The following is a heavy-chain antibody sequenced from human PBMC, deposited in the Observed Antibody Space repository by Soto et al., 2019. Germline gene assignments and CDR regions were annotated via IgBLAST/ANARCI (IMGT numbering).Heavy chain of an antibody. CDR1: GFTFSSYS. V-gene: IGHV3-21*01. Sequence: EVQLVESGGGLVKPGGSLRLSCAASGFTFSSYSMNWVRQAPGKGLEWVSSISSSSSYIYYADSVKGRFTISRDNAKNSLYLQMNSLRAEDTAVYYCARYDGDYGSGSYIDYWGQGTLVTVSS. J-gene: IGHJ4*02. D-gene: IGHD3-10*01. CDR2: ISSSSSYI. CDR3: ARYDGDYGSGSYIDY.